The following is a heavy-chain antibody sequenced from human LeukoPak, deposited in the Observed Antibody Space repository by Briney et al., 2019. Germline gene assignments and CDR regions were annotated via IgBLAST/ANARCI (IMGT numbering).Heavy chain of an antibody. CDR3: AREAEKKELPLYYYYYYYMDV. CDR2: ISSSSSYI. CDR1: GLTFSSYS. V-gene: IGHV3-21*01. Sequence: GGSLRLSCAASGLTFSSYSMNWVRQAPGKGLEWVSSISSSSSYIYYADSVKGRFTISRDNAKNSLYLQMNSLRAEDTAVYYCAREAEKKELPLYYYYYYYMDVWGKGTTVTVSS. J-gene: IGHJ6*03. D-gene: IGHD1-7*01.